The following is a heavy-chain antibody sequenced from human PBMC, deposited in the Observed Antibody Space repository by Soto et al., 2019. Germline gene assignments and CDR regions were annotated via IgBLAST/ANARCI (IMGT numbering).Heavy chain of an antibody. CDR3: AKDYCSSTSCLTGPSDY. V-gene: IGHV3-23*01. CDR2: ISSSGGST. J-gene: IGHJ4*02. D-gene: IGHD2-2*01. Sequence: GGSLRLSCAASGFTFSSYAMSWVRQAPGKGLEWVSAISSSGGSTYYADSVKGRFTISRDNSKNTLYLQMNSLRAEDTAVYYCAKDYCSSTSCLTGPSDYWGQGTLVTVSS. CDR1: GFTFSSYA.